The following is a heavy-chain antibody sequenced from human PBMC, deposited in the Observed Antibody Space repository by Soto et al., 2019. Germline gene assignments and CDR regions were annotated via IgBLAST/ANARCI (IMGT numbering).Heavy chain of an antibody. Sequence: ASVKVSCKVSGYTFTEVSIHWVRQAPGKGLEWMGGFEPDGGETVYAQKFQGRVRMTEDTSTETAYMEVSSLRPEDTAVYYCAPVNWNYKGGWLDPWGEGTLVTVSS. D-gene: IGHD1-7*01. CDR1: GYTFTEVS. V-gene: IGHV1-24*01. J-gene: IGHJ5*02. CDR3: APVNWNYKGGWLDP. CDR2: FEPDGGET.